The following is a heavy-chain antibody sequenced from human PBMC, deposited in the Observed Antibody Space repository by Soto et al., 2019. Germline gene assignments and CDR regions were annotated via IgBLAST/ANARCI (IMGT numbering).Heavy chain of an antibody. V-gene: IGHV1-3*01. CDR3: ARDRRITMVRGVPGGWFDP. D-gene: IGHD3-10*01. CDR2: INAGNGNT. CDR1: GYTFTSYA. Sequence: RASVKVSCKASGYTFTSYAMHWVRQAPGQRLEWMGWINAGNGNTKYSQKFQGRVTITRDTSASTAYMELSSLRSEDTAVYYCARDRRITMVRGVPGGWFDPWGQGTLVTVSS. J-gene: IGHJ5*02.